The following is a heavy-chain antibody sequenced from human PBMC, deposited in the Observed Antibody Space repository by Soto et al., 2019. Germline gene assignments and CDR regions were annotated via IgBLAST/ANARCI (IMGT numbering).Heavy chain of an antibody. CDR3: AKTPAVAGTGDY. V-gene: IGHV3-23*01. D-gene: IGHD6-19*01. Sequence: EVHLLESGGGLVQPGGSLRLYCAASGFTFSSYAMRWVRQAPGKGLEWVSGISGSGDSIYYADSVKGRFTVYRDNSKNTLFLQMNSLRVDDTAVYYCAKTPAVAGTGDYWGQGALVTVSS. CDR1: GFTFSSYA. J-gene: IGHJ4*02. CDR2: ISGSGDSI.